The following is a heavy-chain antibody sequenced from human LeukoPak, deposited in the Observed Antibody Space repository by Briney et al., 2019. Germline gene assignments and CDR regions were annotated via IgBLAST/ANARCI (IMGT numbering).Heavy chain of an antibody. J-gene: IGHJ3*02. CDR3: ARGGERSDAFDI. CDR1: GFTFNSYA. CDR2: ISWNSGSI. Sequence: GGSLRLSCAASGFTFNSYAMHWVRQAPGKGLEWVSGISWNSGSIGYADSVKGRFTISRDNAKNPLYLQMNSLRAEDTALYYCARGGERSDAFDIWGQGTMVTVSS. D-gene: IGHD3-16*01. V-gene: IGHV3-9*01.